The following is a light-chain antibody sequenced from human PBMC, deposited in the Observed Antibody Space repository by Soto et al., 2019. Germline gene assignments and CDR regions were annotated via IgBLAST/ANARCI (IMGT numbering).Light chain of an antibody. CDR3: QQYENLPT. Sequence: DIQMTQSPSTLSASVGDRVTITCRASQSISSWLAWFQQKPGKATKLLIYDASNLEAGVPSRFRGSGSGTDFTFTISRLQPEDIATYYCQQYENLPTFGQGTRLEI. CDR2: DAS. J-gene: IGKJ5*01. V-gene: IGKV1-33*01. CDR1: QSISSW.